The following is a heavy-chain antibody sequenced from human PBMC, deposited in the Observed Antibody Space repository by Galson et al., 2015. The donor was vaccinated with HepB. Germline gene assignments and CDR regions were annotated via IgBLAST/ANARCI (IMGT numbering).Heavy chain of an antibody. Sequence: SVKVSCKASGYTLTNYGISWVRQAPGQGLEWMGWITAFNGNTNYAQKFQGRVAMTTGTSTTTAYMELRSLRSDDTAVYFCARWGLTSRVVPAAELDYWGQGTLVTVSS. CDR1: GYTLTNYG. J-gene: IGHJ4*02. CDR3: ARWGLTSRVVPAAELDY. V-gene: IGHV1-18*01. CDR2: ITAFNGNT. D-gene: IGHD2-2*01.